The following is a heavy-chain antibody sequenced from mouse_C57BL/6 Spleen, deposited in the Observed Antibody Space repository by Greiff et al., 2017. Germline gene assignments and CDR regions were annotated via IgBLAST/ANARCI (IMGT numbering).Heavy chain of an antibody. CDR3: ARTGTTVVRYFDY. Sequence: EVMLVESGGGLVKPGGSLKLSCAASGFTFSDYGMHWVRQAPEKGLEWVAYISSGSSTIYYADTVKGRFTISRDNAKNTLFLQMTSLRSEDSAIYYCARTGTTVVRYFDYWGQGTTLTVSS. CDR2: ISSGSSTI. D-gene: IGHD1-1*01. V-gene: IGHV5-17*01. J-gene: IGHJ2*01. CDR1: GFTFSDYG.